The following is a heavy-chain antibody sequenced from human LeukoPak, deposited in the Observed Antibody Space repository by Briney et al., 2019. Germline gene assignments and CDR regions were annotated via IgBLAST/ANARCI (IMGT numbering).Heavy chain of an antibody. Sequence: GGSLRLSCAASQFTFSGYTMNWVRQAPGEGLEWVSSISSSGSYTNYADSVKGRFTISRDNAKNSLYLQMNNLRAEDTAVYYCARPRGAYGDYSGYFDYWGQGTLVPVSS. CDR3: ARPRGAYGDYSGYFDY. D-gene: IGHD4-17*01. CDR1: QFTFSGYT. J-gene: IGHJ4*02. CDR2: ISSSGSYT. V-gene: IGHV3-21*06.